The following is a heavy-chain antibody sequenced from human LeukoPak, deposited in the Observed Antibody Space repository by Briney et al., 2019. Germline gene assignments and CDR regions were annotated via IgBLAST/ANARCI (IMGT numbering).Heavy chain of an antibody. J-gene: IGHJ4*02. CDR2: IYNSGST. D-gene: IGHD2-21*01. CDR1: GGSISSSSYY. CDR3: ARTHDGEYFDY. Sequence: SETLSLTCTVSGGSISSSSYYWGWIRQPPGKGLEWIGSIYNSGSTYYNPSLKSRVTISVDTSKNQFSLKLSSVTAADTAVYYCARTHDGEYFDYWGQGTLATVSS. V-gene: IGHV4-39*01.